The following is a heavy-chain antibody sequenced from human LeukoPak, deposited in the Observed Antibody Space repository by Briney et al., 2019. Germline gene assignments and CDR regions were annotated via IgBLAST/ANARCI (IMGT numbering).Heavy chain of an antibody. J-gene: IGHJ4*02. CDR1: GFTFSDYD. V-gene: IGHV3-13*01. D-gene: IGHD1-1*01. Sequence: PGGSLRLSCAASGFTFSDYDMHWVRQATGKGLEWVSAIGTAGDTYYTSSVKGRFTISRGNAKNSLYLQMNSLRAGDTAVYYCARVVKERVGGVYYFDYWGQGTLVTVSS. CDR2: IGTAGDT. CDR3: ARVVKERVGGVYYFDY.